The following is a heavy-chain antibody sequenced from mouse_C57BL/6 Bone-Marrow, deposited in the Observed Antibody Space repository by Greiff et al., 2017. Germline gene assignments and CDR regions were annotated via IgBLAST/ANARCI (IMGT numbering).Heavy chain of an antibody. V-gene: IGHV1-26*01. D-gene: IGHD1-1*01. Sequence: EVQLQQSGPELVKPGASVKISCKASGYTFTDYYMNWVKQSHGKSLEWIGDINPNNGGTSYNQKLKGKATLTVEKSSSTAYMELRSLTSEDSAVYYCAKDYYGSSTVLDYWGQGTTLTVSS. CDR3: AKDYYGSSTVLDY. J-gene: IGHJ2*01. CDR2: INPNNGGT. CDR1: GYTFTDYY.